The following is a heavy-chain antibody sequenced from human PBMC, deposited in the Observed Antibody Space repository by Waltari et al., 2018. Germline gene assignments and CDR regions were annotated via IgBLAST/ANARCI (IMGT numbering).Heavy chain of an antibody. CDR2: VFHTGSP. J-gene: IGHJ6*02. CDR3: AGEKARYGFDV. V-gene: IGHV4-38-2*02. CDR1: GFSMTRSY. Sequence: QLQESGPGLVKPSETLSLTCSVSGFSMTRSYWAWIRQPPGEGLEWIGSVFHTGSPSYNPSLKRRVTISVDSSKNQFTLRLTAVTAADTAVYYCAGEKARYGFDVWGQGTTVTVSS.